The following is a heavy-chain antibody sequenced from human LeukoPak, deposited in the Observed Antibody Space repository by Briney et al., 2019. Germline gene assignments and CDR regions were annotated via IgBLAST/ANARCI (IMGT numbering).Heavy chain of an antibody. J-gene: IGHJ6*02. CDR1: GYTLTELS. V-gene: IGHV1-24*01. CDR3: ATHGPGLLRYFDWLLSSYYYYGMDV. D-gene: IGHD3-9*01. Sequence: ASVKVSCKVSGYTLTELSMHWVRQAPGKGLEWMGGFDPEDGETIYAQKFQGRVTMTEDTSTDTAYMELSSLRSEDTAVYYCATHGPGLLRYFDWLLSSYYYYGMDVWGQGTTVTVSS. CDR2: FDPEDGET.